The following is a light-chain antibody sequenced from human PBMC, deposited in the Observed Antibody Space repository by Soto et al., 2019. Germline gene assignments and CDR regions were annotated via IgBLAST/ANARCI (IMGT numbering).Light chain of an antibody. J-gene: IGKJ1*01. CDR2: GAS. Sequence: EIAMTQSPDTLSVSPGERATLSCRASQSVSSNLAWYQQKPGQAPRLLIYGASTRATGIPARFSGSGSGTEFTLTVCSLQSEDFAVYYCQQYNNWTWPFGQVTKVDI. CDR3: QQYNNWTWP. V-gene: IGKV3-15*01. CDR1: QSVSSN.